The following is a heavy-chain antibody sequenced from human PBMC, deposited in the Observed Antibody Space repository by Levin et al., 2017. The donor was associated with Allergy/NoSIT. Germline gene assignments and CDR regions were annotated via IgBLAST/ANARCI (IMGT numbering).Heavy chain of an antibody. D-gene: IGHD4-23*01. CDR2: IKSKSDGGTT. V-gene: IGHV3-15*01. CDR3: TTEIRWSPVDLVH. CDR1: GFTFSDAW. J-gene: IGHJ4*02. Sequence: GGSLRLSCAGSGFTFSDAWMSWVRQAPGKGLEWVGRIKSKSDGGTTEDAAPVKGRFTISRDDSKNTLYLQMNSLKTEDTAVYYCTTEIRWSPVDLVHWGQGTLVTVST.